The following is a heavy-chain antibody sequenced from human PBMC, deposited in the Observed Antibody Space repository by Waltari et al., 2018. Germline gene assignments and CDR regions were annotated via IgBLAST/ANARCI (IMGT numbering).Heavy chain of an antibody. Sequence: QEQMEQSGAEVKKPGASVKVSCKASGYTISRSGFNGVRQATGGGLEWMGWMNPNSGNAGYAQKFQGRVTMTWNTSISTAYMELRSLRSDDTAMYYCARGYNSSWYGAYFDPWGQGTQVTVSS. CDR3: ARGYNSSWYGAYFDP. V-gene: IGHV1-8*01. J-gene: IGHJ5*02. CDR1: GYTISRSG. CDR2: MNPNSGNA. D-gene: IGHD6-13*01.